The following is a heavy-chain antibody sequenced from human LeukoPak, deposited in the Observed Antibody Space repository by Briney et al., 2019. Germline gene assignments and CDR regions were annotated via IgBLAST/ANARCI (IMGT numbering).Heavy chain of an antibody. D-gene: IGHD6-13*01. CDR2: IWYDGSNK. J-gene: IGHJ6*04. CDR3: ARGSIAVDV. CDR1: GFTFSSYG. V-gene: IGHV3-33*01. Sequence: LGGSLRLSCAASGFTFSSYGMHWVRQAPGKGLEWVAVIWYDGSNKYYADSVKGRFTISRDNSKNTLYLQMNSLRAEDTAGYYCARGSIAVDVWGKGTTVTVSS.